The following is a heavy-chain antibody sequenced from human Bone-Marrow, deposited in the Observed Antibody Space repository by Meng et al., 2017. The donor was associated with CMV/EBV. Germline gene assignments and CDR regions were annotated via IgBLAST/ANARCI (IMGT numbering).Heavy chain of an antibody. Sequence: ASVKVSCKASGYTFTSYDINWVRQATGQGLEWMGWMNPNSVNTGYAQKFQGRVTMTRNTSISTAYMELSSLRSEDTAVYYYARESSDHTDKADYWGQGTQVTVSS. CDR1: GYTFTSYD. CDR3: ARESSDHTDKADY. V-gene: IGHV1-8*01. D-gene: IGHD3-22*01. CDR2: MNPNSVNT. J-gene: IGHJ4*02.